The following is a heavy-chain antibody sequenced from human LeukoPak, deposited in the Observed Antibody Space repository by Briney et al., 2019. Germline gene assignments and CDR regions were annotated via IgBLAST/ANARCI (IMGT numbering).Heavy chain of an antibody. V-gene: IGHV3-7*03. CDR1: GFTFSSYW. CDR2: IKQDGSEK. D-gene: IGHD6-13*01. J-gene: IGHJ4*02. CDR3: AKDFSYEQQLVGHFDY. Sequence: GGSLRLSCAASGFTFSSYWMSWVRQAPGKGLEWVANIKQDGSEKYYVDSVKGRFTISRDNAKNSLYLQMNSLRAEDTALYYCAKDFSYEQQLVGHFDYWGQGTLVTVSS.